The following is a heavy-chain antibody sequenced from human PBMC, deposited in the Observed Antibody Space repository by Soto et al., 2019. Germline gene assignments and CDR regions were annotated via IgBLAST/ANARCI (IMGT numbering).Heavy chain of an antibody. CDR2: INWNGGST. Sequence: EVQLVESGGGVVRPGGSLRLSCAASGFTFDDYGMSWVRQAPGKGLEWVSGINWNGGSTGYADSVKGRFTISRDNANNSLYLQMNSLRAEDTALYHCARGTWPDRSLVAATPPGYWGQGTLVTVSS. D-gene: IGHD2-15*01. CDR1: GFTFDDYG. CDR3: ARGTWPDRSLVAATPPGY. V-gene: IGHV3-20*01. J-gene: IGHJ4*02.